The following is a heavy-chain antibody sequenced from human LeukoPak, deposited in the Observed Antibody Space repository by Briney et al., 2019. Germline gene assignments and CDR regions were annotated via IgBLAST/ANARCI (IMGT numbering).Heavy chain of an antibody. CDR2: INPSGGST. CDR1: GYTFTSCY. CDR3: ARGEMATILDY. D-gene: IGHD5-12*01. J-gene: IGHJ4*02. V-gene: IGHV1-46*01. Sequence: ASVKVSCKASGYTFTSCYMHWMRQPPGQGLEWMGIINPSGGSTSYAQKFQGRVTMTRDTSTSTVYMQLSSLRAEDTAVYYCARGEMATILDYWGQGTLVTVSS.